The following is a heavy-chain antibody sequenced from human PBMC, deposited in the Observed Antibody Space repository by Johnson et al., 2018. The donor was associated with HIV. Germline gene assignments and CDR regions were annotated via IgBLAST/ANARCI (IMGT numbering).Heavy chain of an antibody. D-gene: IGHD3-22*01. CDR3: ARGAPDYYDIPKNAFDI. J-gene: IGHJ3*02. Sequence: QMLLVESGGGVVQPGRSLILSCAASRFTFSTYGMHWVRQAPDKGLEWVAVISYDGSSKFYADSVKGRFTISRDNSKNTLYLQMNSLTGEDTALYYCARGAPDYYDIPKNAFDIWGQGTMVTVSS. CDR1: RFTFSTYG. CDR2: ISYDGSSK. V-gene: IGHV3-30*03.